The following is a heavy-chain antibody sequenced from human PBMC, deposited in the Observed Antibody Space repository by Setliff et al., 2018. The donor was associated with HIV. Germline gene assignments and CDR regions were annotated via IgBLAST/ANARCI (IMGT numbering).Heavy chain of an antibody. J-gene: IGHJ6*03. Sequence: GGSLRLSCAASGFTFSSYCMNWVRQAPGKGLEWISSISYGSMYIYYSDSVKGRFTISRDDAENSLFLQLDNLKDEDTAVYYCVRDYGSGTNFFYSMDVWGKGTTVTVSS. CDR1: GFTFSSYC. CDR2: ISYGSMYI. V-gene: IGHV3-21*01. CDR3: VRDYGSGTNFFYSMDV. D-gene: IGHD3-10*01.